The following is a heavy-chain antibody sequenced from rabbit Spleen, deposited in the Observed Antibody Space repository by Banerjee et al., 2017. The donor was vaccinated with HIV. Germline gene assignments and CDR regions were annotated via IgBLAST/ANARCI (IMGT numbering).Heavy chain of an antibody. Sequence: QEQLEESGGDLVKPEGSLTLTCTASGFSLSSRYYMSWVRQAPGKGLEWIACIDAGSSGITYYASWAKGRFTISKTSSTTVTLQMTSLTAADTATYFCARDTSSSFSSYGMDLWGPGTLVTVS. CDR2: IDAGSSGIT. D-gene: IGHD1-1*01. J-gene: IGHJ6*01. V-gene: IGHV1S45*01. CDR1: GFSLSSRYY. CDR3: ARDTSSSFSSYGMDL.